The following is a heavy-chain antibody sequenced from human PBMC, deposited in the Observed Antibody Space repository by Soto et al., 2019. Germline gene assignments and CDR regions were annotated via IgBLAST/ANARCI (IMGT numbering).Heavy chain of an antibody. Sequence: SETLSLTCSVSSGSISSYYWSWIRQPPGKGLEWIGYVYYSGSTNYNPSLKSRVTISIDTSKNQFSLRLSSVTAADTAVYYCARDHHSYYDTSGYYPYFDFWGQGTLVTVS. CDR3: ARDHHSYYDTSGYYPYFDF. CDR2: VYYSGST. V-gene: IGHV4-59*01. J-gene: IGHJ4*02. D-gene: IGHD3-22*01. CDR1: SGSISSYY.